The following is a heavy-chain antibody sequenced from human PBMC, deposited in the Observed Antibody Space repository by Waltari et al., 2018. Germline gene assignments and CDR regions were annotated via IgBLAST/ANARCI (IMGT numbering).Heavy chain of an antibody. V-gene: IGHV1-8*02. J-gene: IGHJ5*01. CDR2: SSPKKGGT. D-gene: IGHD6-13*01. CDR3: ARGIAAGVDS. Sequence: QVQLVQSGAEVTRPGASVKVSCKTSGYIFTALDINWVRQAPGQGFEWVGWSSPKKGGTGYAQKFQDRFTMTTDNSINTAYMELSSLRSDDTAVYYCARGIAAGVDSWGQGTLVTVSS. CDR1: GYIFTALD.